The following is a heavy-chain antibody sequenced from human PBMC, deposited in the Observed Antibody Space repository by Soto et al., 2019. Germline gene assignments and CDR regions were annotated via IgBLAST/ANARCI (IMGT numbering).Heavy chain of an antibody. CDR1: GGTFSSYR. D-gene: IGHD6-13*01. V-gene: IGHV1-69*13. CDR3: ARDSGAKLSSS. Sequence: RASVKVSCKAAGGTFSSYRINGVRQAPGQGLEWVGGIVPIYRTADYAQKFQGRVTITADESARTAYLEVRSLKSQDTAVYYCARDSGAKLSSSWGQGTLVTVSS. J-gene: IGHJ4*02. CDR2: IVPIYRTA.